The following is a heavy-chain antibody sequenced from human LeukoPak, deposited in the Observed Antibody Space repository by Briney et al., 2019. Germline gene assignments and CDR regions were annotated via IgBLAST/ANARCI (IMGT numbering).Heavy chain of an antibody. CDR2: IYTSGST. CDR1: GGSISSYY. V-gene: IGHV4-4*09. J-gene: IGHJ4*02. D-gene: IGHD2/OR15-2a*01. CDR3: ARRTPESGFDY. Sequence: SETLSLTCTVSGGSISSYYWSWIRQPPGKGLEWIGYIYTSGSTNYNPYLKSRVTISVDTSKNQFSLKLSSVTAADTAVYYCARRTPESGFDYWGQGTLVTVSS.